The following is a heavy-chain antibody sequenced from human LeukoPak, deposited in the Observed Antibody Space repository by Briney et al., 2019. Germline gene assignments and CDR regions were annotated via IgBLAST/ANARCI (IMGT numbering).Heavy chain of an antibody. J-gene: IGHJ4*02. Sequence: ASVKVSCKASGYTFTGYYMHWVRQAPGQGLEWMGWINPNSGGTNYAQKFQGRVTMTRDTSISTAYVELSRLRSDDTAVYYCARDDFWSGYPLSYHWWIQDYWGQGTLVTVSS. CDR1: GYTFTGYY. V-gene: IGHV1-2*02. D-gene: IGHD3-3*01. CDR3: ARDDFWSGYPLSYHWWIQDY. CDR2: INPNSGGT.